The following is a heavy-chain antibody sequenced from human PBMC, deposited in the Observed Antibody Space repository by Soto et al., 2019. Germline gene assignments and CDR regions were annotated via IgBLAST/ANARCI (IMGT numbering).Heavy chain of an antibody. V-gene: IGHV1-18*01. CDR1: GYTFTSYD. CDR2: ISGYNGNT. J-gene: IGHJ4*02. D-gene: IGHD6-13*01. CDR3: ARGGNPAAGYYFDY. Sequence: ASVKVSCKASGYTFTSYDINWVRQAPGQGLEWMGWISGYNGNTNYAQKIQGRVTMTTDTSTSTAYMEVRILTSDDTAVFYCARGGNPAAGYYFDYWGQGTLVTVSS.